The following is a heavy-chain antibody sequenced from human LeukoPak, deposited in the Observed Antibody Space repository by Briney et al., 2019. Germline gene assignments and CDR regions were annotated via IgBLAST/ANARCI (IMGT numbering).Heavy chain of an antibody. CDR1: GGSFSGNY. CDR2: INNSGST. CDR3: ARGYNRRSYYNY. V-gene: IGHV4-34*01. D-gene: IGHD1-26*01. Sequence: SETLSLTCVAYGGSFSGNYWSWIRQPPGKGLEWVGEINNSGSTNYNPSLKSRVTISLDTSKNQFSLKLSSVTAADTAVYYRARGYNRRSYYNYWGQGTLVTVSS. J-gene: IGHJ4*02.